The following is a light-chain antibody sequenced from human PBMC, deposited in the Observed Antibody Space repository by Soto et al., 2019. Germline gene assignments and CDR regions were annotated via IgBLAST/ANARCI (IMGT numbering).Light chain of an antibody. CDR3: QHRGKWPRT. V-gene: IGKV3-11*01. CDR1: QSVSSY. J-gene: IGKJ2*01. Sequence: EIELTQSPATLSLSPGERATLSCRASQSVSSYLAWYQQKPGQAPRLLIYDASNRATDIPARFSGSGSGTDFTLTISSLESEDFAVYYCQHRGKWPRTFGQGTKLEIK. CDR2: DAS.